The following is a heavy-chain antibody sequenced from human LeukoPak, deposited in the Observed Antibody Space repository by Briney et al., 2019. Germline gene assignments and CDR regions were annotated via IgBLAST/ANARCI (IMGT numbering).Heavy chain of an antibody. V-gene: IGHV3-21*01. D-gene: IGHD1-26*01. CDR1: GFTFSNYS. Sequence: GGSLRLSCAASGFTFSNYSMNWVRQAPGKGLEWVSSISSSSSYIYYADSVKGRFTISRDNAKNSLYLQMNSLRAEDTAAYYCARGSYGAFDIWGQGTMVTVSS. J-gene: IGHJ3*02. CDR2: ISSSSSYI. CDR3: ARGSYGAFDI.